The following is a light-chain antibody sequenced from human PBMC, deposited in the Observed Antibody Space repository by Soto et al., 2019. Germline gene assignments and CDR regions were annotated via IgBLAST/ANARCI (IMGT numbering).Light chain of an antibody. CDR1: QSVNSN. V-gene: IGKV3-15*01. J-gene: IGKJ5*01. Sequence: EIVMTQSPATLSVSPGERATLSCRASQSVNSNLAWYQQKPGQAPRLLIYGASTRATGIPARFSGSGSGTEFTLTISSLQSEDFAVYYCQQYNLWPITFGQGTRLEIK. CDR2: GAS. CDR3: QQYNLWPIT.